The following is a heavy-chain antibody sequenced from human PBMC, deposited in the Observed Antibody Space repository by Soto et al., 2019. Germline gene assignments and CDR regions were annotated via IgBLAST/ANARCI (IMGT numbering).Heavy chain of an antibody. D-gene: IGHD2-2*01. V-gene: IGHV4-59*01. CDR3: ARDSGGIVVDPTAMRSSDY. J-gene: IGHJ4*02. CDR2: MFSSGST. CDR1: GESISSCY. Sequence: SETLSLTCTVSGESISSCYWKWIRQPPGKGLYSIGYMFSSGSTNYNSSLKSRVTMSVDMSDNHFSLRLSSVTAADTAVFYCARDSGGIVVDPTAMRSSDYWSQGILVTVSS.